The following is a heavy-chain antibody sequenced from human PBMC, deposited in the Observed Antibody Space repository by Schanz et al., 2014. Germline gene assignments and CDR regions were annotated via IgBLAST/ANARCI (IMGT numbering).Heavy chain of an antibody. D-gene: IGHD2-15*01. Sequence: VQLVESGGNLVQPGGSLRLSCAASGFTFSSYGMHWVRQAPGKGLEWVAIIWYDGSNKYYADSVKGRFTISRDNSKNTLYLQMNSLRVEDTAVYYCSKDKQGSRSDDSWGQGTLVTVSS. J-gene: IGHJ5*01. CDR3: SKDKQGSRSDDS. CDR2: IWYDGSNK. V-gene: IGHV3-30*02. CDR1: GFTFSSYG.